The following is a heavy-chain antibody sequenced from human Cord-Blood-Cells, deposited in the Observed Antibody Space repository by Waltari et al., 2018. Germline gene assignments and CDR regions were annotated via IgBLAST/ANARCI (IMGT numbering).Heavy chain of an antibody. V-gene: IGHV4-34*01. D-gene: IGHD2-2*02. CDR1: GGSFSGYY. J-gene: IGHJ6*03. CDR2: INHSGST. CDR3: ARGGDIVVVPAAIYYYYMDV. Sequence: QVQLQQWGAGLLKPSENLSLTCAVYGGSFSGYYWSWIRQPPGKGLEWIGEINHSGSTNYNRSLKSRATISVDTSKNQVSLELSSVTAADTAVDYCARGGDIVVVPAAIYYYYMDVWGKGTTVTVSS.